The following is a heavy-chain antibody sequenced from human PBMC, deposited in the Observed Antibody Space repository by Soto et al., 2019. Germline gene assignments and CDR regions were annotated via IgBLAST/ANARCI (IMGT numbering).Heavy chain of an antibody. CDR2: IKSKTDGGTT. Sequence: GGSLRLSCAASGFTFSNAWMNWVRQAPGKGLEWVGRIKSKTDGGTTYDAAPVKGRFTISRDDSKNTLYLQMNSLKTEDTAVYYCTTRPAVVVAATQMEYYFDYWGQGTLVTVSS. CDR1: GFTFSNAW. J-gene: IGHJ4*02. D-gene: IGHD2-15*01. V-gene: IGHV3-15*07. CDR3: TTRPAVVVAATQMEYYFDY.